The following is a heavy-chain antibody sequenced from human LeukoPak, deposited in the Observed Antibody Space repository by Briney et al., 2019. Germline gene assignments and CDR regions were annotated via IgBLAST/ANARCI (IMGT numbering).Heavy chain of an antibody. CDR1: GFTFSDYY. V-gene: IGHV3-11*04. CDR2: ISSSGSTI. D-gene: IGHD6-13*01. J-gene: IGHJ4*02. CDR3: ARWVHQQLDPSEADY. Sequence: GGSLRLSCAASGFTFSDYYMSWIRQAPGKGLEWVSYISSSGSTIYYADSVKGRFTISRDNAKNSLYLQMNSLRAEDTAVYYCARWVHQQLDPSEADYWGQGTLVTVSS.